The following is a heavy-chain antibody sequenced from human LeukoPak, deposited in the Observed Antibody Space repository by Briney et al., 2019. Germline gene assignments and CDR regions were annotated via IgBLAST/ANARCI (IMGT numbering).Heavy chain of an antibody. CDR3: ARDLSSTPNWEFDY. CDR1: GYTFSGYF. V-gene: IGHV1-2*06. D-gene: IGHD7-27*01. J-gene: IGHJ4*02. CDR2: INANSGVT. Sequence: ASVRVSCKASGYTFSGYFIHWVRQGAGQGLEWMGRINANSGVTEYAQNFQGRVAMSRDTSINTASMEWSWLTSDDTAVYYCARDLSSTPNWEFDYWGQGTLVTVSS.